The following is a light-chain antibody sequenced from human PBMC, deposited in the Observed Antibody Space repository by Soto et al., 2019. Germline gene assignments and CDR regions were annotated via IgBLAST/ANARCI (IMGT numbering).Light chain of an antibody. CDR2: DVS. V-gene: IGLV2-14*01. CDR1: SSDVGDYNY. J-gene: IGLJ2*01. Sequence: QSALTQPASVSGSPRQSITISCTGTSSDVGDYNYVSWYQQHPGKAPKLMIYDVSNRPSGVSNRFSGSKSGNTASLTVSGLQAEDEADYYCSSYTSSSTFVFGGGTKLTVL. CDR3: SSYTSSSTFV.